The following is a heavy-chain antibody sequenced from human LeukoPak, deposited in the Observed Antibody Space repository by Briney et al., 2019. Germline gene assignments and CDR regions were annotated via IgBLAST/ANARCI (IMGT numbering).Heavy chain of an antibody. CDR3: ARGSYYGSGSYSDFDY. CDR1: GYTFSSYD. V-gene: IGHV1-8*01. CDR2: MNPNSGNT. J-gene: IGHJ4*02. D-gene: IGHD3-10*01. Sequence: ASVKVSCTASGYTFSSYDINWVRQATGQGLEWMGWMNPNSGNTDYAQTLQGRVTMTRNTSKSTAYMEVSCLRSEDTAVYYCARGSYYGSGSYSDFDYWGQGTLVTVSS.